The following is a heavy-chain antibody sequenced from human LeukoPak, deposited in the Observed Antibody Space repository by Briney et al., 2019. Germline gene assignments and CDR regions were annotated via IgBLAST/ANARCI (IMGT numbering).Heavy chain of an antibody. Sequence: GGSLRLSCAASGFIFDDYGISWVRQIPGKGLEWVSGINWKGDDTAYVDSVRGRFTISRDNARNSVSLQMNSLRAEDTALYYCVRGGVSAHFVYWGQGALVTVAS. CDR2: INWKGDDT. D-gene: IGHD2-8*01. CDR1: GFIFDDYG. J-gene: IGHJ4*02. V-gene: IGHV3-20*04. CDR3: VRGGVSAHFVY.